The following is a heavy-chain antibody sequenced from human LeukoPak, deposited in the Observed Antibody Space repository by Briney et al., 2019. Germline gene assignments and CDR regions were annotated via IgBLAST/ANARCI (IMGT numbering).Heavy chain of an antibody. CDR2: IYGDGSST. CDR3: AMGFFTPFDN. Sequence: GGSLRLSCAASGFTFSSSMMHWVRQAPGKGLVWVSRIYGDGSSTTYADSVRGRFTISRDNAKNTLYLQMNSLRSEDTAIYYCAMGFFTPFDNWGQGTLVTVSS. V-gene: IGHV3-74*01. J-gene: IGHJ4*02. D-gene: IGHD3-16*01. CDR1: GFTFSSSM.